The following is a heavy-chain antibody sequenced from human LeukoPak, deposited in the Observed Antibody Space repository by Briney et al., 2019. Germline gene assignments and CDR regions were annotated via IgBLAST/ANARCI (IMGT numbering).Heavy chain of an antibody. D-gene: IGHD3-22*01. J-gene: IGHJ3*02. CDR1: GGSISSYY. CDR3: ARDRYYYDTSGPPLDI. CDR2: IYYSGST. Sequence: SETLSLTCTVSGGSISSYYWSWIRQPPGKGLEWIGYIYYSGSTNYNPSLKSRVTISVDTSKNQFSLKLSSVTAADTAVYYCARDRYYYDTSGPPLDIWGQGTMVTVSS. V-gene: IGHV4-59*12.